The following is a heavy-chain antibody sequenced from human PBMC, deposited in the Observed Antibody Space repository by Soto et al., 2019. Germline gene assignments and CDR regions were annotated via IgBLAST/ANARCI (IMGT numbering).Heavy chain of an antibody. D-gene: IGHD6-19*01. CDR1: GGSISSGDYY. CDR3: ARDDSSGWYGGGFDY. V-gene: IGHV4-30-4*01. Sequence: QVQLQESGPGLVKPSQTLSLTCTVSGGSISSGDYYWSWIRQPPGKGLEWIGYIYYSGSTYYNPSLNSRVTISVDTSKNQFSPKLSSVTAADTAVYYCARDDSSGWYGGGFDYWGQGTLVTVSS. J-gene: IGHJ4*02. CDR2: IYYSGST.